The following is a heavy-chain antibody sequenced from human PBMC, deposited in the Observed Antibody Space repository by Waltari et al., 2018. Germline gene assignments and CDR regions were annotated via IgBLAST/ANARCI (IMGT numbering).Heavy chain of an antibody. CDR1: GYTFNGYY. J-gene: IGHJ6*02. CDR2: INPNSGGT. Sequence: QVQLVQSGAEVKKPGASVKVSCKASGYTFNGYYMHWVRQAPGQGLEWSGWINPNSGGTNYAQKVQGRVTMTRDTSISTAYMELSRLRSDDTAVYYCAREGVGADVWGQGTTVTVSS. V-gene: IGHV1-2*02. D-gene: IGHD3-16*01. CDR3: AREGVGADV.